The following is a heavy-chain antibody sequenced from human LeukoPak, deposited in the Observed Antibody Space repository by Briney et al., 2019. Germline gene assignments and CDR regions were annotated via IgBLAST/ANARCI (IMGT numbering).Heavy chain of an antibody. D-gene: IGHD3-10*01. J-gene: IGHJ4*02. CDR3: AKVMVVRGGDS. V-gene: IGHV3-30*18. Sequence: PGGSLRLSCAASGFTFSSYGMHWVRQAPGKGLEWVAVISYDGSNKYYADSVKGRFTISRDNSKNTLYLQMNSLRAEDTAVYYCAKVMVVRGGDSWGQGTLVTVSS. CDR1: GFTFSSYG. CDR2: ISYDGSNK.